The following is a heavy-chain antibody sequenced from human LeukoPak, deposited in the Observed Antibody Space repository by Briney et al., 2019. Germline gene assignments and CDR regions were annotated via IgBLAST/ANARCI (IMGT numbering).Heavy chain of an antibody. CDR2: IYPGDSDT. J-gene: IGHJ4*02. CDR1: GYSFTTDW. CDR3: AAGVLVSPGTFDY. Sequence: PGESLKISCKGSGYSFTTDWIGWVRQVPGKGLEWMGIIYPGDSDTRYSPSFQGQVTISADKSINTAYLQWSSLKASDTAMYYCAAGVLVSPGTFDYWGQGTLVTVSS. V-gene: IGHV5-51*01. D-gene: IGHD2-2*01.